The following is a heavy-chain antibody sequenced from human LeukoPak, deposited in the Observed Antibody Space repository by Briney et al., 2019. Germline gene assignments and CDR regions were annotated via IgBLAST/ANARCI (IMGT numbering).Heavy chain of an antibody. CDR2: IFPIFGTA. V-gene: IGHV1-69*13. Sequence: SVKVSCKASGGAFSSYAISWVRQAPGQGLEWMGGIFPIFGTANYAQKFQGRATITADESTSTAYMELSSLRSEDTAVYYCARDKGAAAGKGPDYYYYYYMDVWGKGTTVTISS. J-gene: IGHJ6*03. CDR1: GGAFSSYA. D-gene: IGHD6-13*01. CDR3: ARDKGAAAGKGPDYYYYYYMDV.